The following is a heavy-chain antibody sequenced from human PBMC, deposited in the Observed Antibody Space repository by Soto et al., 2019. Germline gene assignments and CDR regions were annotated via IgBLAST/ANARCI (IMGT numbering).Heavy chain of an antibody. D-gene: IGHD4-4*01. CDR2: IIPFIGTA. J-gene: IGHJ6*02. CDR3: ARVVMTTVPASYYSGMDV. CDR1: GGTFSSYA. V-gene: IGHV1-69*18. Sequence: QVQLVQSGAEVKKPGSSVTVSCKASGGTFSSYAISWVRQAPGQGLEWMGRIIPFIGTANYAQKFQGRVTITADESTSTAYMELTSLRSEDTAVYYCARVVMTTVPASYYSGMDVWGQGPTVTVSS.